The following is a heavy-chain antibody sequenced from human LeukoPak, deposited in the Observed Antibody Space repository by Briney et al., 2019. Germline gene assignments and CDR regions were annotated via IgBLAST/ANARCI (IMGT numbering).Heavy chain of an antibody. V-gene: IGHV1-69*04. CDR1: GGTLSSYA. J-gene: IGHJ5*02. Sequence: ASVKVSCKASGGTLSSYAISWVRQAPGQGLEWMGRIIPIFGIANYAQKFQGRVTITADKSTSTAYMELSSLRSEDTAVYYCARSSTYDSSGYYYWFDPWGQGTLVTVSS. CDR2: IIPIFGIA. CDR3: ARSSTYDSSGYYYWFDP. D-gene: IGHD3-22*01.